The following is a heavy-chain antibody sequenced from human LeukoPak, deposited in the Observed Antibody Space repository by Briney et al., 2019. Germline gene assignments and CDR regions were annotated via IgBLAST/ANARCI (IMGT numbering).Heavy chain of an antibody. D-gene: IGHD3-22*01. CDR2: IYYSGST. J-gene: IGHJ4*02. CDR1: GGSISSGDYY. Sequence: PSQTLSLTCTVSGGSISSGDYYWSWIRQPPGKGLEWIGYIYYSGSTYYNPSLKSRVTISVDTSKNQFSLKLSSVTAADTAVYYCARGRGYYYDSSGYYSFDYWRQGTLVTVSS. CDR3: ARGRGYYYDSSGYYSFDY. V-gene: IGHV4-30-4*01.